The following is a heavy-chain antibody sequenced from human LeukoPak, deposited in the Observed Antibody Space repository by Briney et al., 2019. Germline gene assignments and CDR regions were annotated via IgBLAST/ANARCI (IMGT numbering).Heavy chain of an antibody. CDR1: GFTFSSYE. Sequence: GGSLRLSCAASGFTFSSYEMNLVRQAPGKGLEWVSYISSSGSTIYYADSVKGRFTISRDNAKNSLYLQMNSLRAEDTAVYYCAREVQLERLGFGKEGSAFDYWGQGTLVTVSS. D-gene: IGHD1-1*01. CDR2: ISSSGSTI. J-gene: IGHJ4*02. CDR3: AREVQLERLGFGKEGSAFDY. V-gene: IGHV3-48*03.